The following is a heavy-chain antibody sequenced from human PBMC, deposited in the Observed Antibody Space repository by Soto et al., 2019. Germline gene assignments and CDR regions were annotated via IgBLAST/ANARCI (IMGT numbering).Heavy chain of an antibody. CDR3: AREASAEMEWLLYPLGMYV. J-gene: IGHJ6*02. D-gene: IGHD3-3*01. CDR1: GYTFTSYA. Sequence: ASVKVSCKASGYTFTSYAMHWVRQAPGQRLEWMGWINAGNGNTKYSQKFQGRVTITRDTSASTAYMELSSLRSEDTAVYYCAREASAEMEWLLYPLGMYVWGQGTTVTVSS. V-gene: IGHV1-3*01. CDR2: INAGNGNT.